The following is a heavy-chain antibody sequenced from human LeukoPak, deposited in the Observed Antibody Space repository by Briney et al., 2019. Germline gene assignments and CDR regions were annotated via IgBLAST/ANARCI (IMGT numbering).Heavy chain of an antibody. CDR3: ARGPGVYNFNWFDP. Sequence: PGGSLRLSCAASGFTFSSYSMHWVRQAPAKGLDWIGEINHSGSTNYNPSLKSRVTISVDTSKNQFSLKLSSVTAADTAVYYCARGPGVYNFNWFDPWGQGTLVTVSS. CDR2: INHSGST. V-gene: IGHV4-34*01. CDR1: GFTFSSYS. D-gene: IGHD5/OR15-5a*01. J-gene: IGHJ5*02.